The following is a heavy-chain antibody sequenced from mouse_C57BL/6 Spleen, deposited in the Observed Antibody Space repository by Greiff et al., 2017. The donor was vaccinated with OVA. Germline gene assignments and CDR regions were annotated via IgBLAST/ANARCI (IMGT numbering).Heavy chain of an antibody. V-gene: IGHV1-54*01. CDR2: INPGSGGT. Sequence: QVQLQQSGAELVRPGTSVKVSCKASGYAFTNYLIEWVKQRPGQGLEWIGVINPGSGGTNYNEKFKGKATLTADKSSSTAYMQLSSLTSEDSAVYFCARGSLLDYAMDYWGQGTSVTVSS. CDR1: GYAFTNYL. J-gene: IGHJ4*01. CDR3: ARGSLLDYAMDY. D-gene: IGHD2-10*01.